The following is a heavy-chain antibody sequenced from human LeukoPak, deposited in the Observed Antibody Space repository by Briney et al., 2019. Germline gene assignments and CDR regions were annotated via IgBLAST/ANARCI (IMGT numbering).Heavy chain of an antibody. CDR1: GFTFNDAW. CDR3: TTDRGALTS. V-gene: IGHV3-15*01. J-gene: IGHJ5*02. D-gene: IGHD3-10*01. Sequence: GGSLRLSCAASGFTFNDAWMSWVRQAPGKGLEWVGRIQSKTDGGTPDYAAPVKGRFTISRDDSTNTLYLQMNSLETEDTAVYYCTTDRGALTSWGQGTLVTVSS. CDR2: IQSKTDGGTP.